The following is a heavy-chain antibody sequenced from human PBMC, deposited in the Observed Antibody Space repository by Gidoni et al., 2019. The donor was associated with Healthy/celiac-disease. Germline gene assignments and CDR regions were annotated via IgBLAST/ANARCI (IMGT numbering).Heavy chain of an antibody. CDR1: GYSFTSYW. CDR2: IYPGDSDT. D-gene: IGHD2-15*01. J-gene: IGHJ6*02. Sequence: EVQLVQSGAEVKKPGESLKISCKGSGYSFTSYWIGWVRQMPGKGLDWRGIIYPGDSDTRYSPSFQGQVTISADKSISTAYRQWSRLKASDTAMYYFARHRRGGAVAATLGFGYYYYGMDVWGQGTTVTVSS. CDR3: ARHRRGGAVAATLGFGYYYYGMDV. V-gene: IGHV5-51*01.